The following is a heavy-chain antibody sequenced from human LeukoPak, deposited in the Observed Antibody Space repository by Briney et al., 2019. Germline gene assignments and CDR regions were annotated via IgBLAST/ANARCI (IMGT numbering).Heavy chain of an antibody. J-gene: IGHJ4*02. Sequence: ASVKVSCKASGYTFTGYYMHWVRQAPGQGLEWMGWINPNSGGTNYAQKFQGRVTMTRDTSISTAYMELSRLRSDDTAVYYCARDPITGSDRILFDYWGQGTLVTVSS. V-gene: IGHV1-2*02. CDR3: ARDPITGSDRILFDY. CDR1: GYTFTGYY. CDR2: INPNSGGT. D-gene: IGHD1-20*01.